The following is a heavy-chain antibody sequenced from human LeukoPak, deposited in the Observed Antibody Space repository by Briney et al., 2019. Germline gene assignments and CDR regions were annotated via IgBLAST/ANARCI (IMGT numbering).Heavy chain of an antibody. CDR1: GGSISSGSYY. CDR2: IYTSGST. Sequence: SETLSLTCTVSGGSISSGSYYWSWIRQPAGKGLEWIGRIYTSGSTNYNPSLKSRVTISVDTSKNQFSLKLSSVTAADTAVYYCARDLIRHYDSSGSPSRNYWGQGTLVTVSS. V-gene: IGHV4-61*02. J-gene: IGHJ4*02. D-gene: IGHD3-22*01. CDR3: ARDLIRHYDSSGSPSRNY.